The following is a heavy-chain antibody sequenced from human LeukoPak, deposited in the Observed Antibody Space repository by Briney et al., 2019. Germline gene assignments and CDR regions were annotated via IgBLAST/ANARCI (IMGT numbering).Heavy chain of an antibody. J-gene: IGHJ4*02. CDR1: GFTFSSYA. D-gene: IGHD6-19*01. V-gene: IGHV3-23*01. CDR2: ISGSGGST. CDR3: AKNVPGGSSGGYYFDY. Sequence: GGSLRLSCAASGFTFSSYAMSWVRQAPGKGLEWVSAISGSGGSTYYADSVKGRFTITRDNSKNTLYLQMNSLRAEDTAVYYCAKNVPGGSSGGYYFDYWGQGTLVTVSS.